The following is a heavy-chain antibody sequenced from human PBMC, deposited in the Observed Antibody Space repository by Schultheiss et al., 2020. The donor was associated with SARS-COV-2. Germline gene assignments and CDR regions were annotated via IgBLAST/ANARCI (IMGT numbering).Heavy chain of an antibody. V-gene: IGHV3-30-3*01. J-gene: IGHJ6*02. Sequence: GGSLRLSCAASGFTFSSYWMSWVRQAPGKGLEWVAVISYDGSNKYYADSVKGRFTISRDNSKNTLYLQMNSLRAEDTAVYYCARDRAAARGFYYYYYGMDVWGQGTTVTVSS. CDR3: ARDRAAARGFYYYYYGMDV. D-gene: IGHD6-13*01. CDR1: GFTFSSYW. CDR2: ISYDGSNK.